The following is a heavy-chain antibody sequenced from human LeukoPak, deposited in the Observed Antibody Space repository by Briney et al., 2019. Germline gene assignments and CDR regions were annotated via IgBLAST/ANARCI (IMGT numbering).Heavy chain of an antibody. V-gene: IGHV1-18*01. CDR1: GYTFTSYG. D-gene: IGHD6-6*01. Sequence: GASVKVSCKASGYTFTSYGISWVRQAPGQGLEWMGWISAYNGNTNYAQKLQGRVTMTTDTSTSTAYMELRSLRSDDTAVYYCARGRPAIIAARRGRWFDPWGQGTLVTVSS. J-gene: IGHJ5*02. CDR2: ISAYNGNT. CDR3: ARGRPAIIAARRGRWFDP.